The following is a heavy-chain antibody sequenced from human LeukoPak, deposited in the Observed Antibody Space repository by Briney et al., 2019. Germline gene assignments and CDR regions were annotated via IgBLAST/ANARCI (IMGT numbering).Heavy chain of an antibody. D-gene: IGHD5-24*01. CDR2: IYHSGST. Sequence: SETLSLTCAVYGGSFSGYYWSWIRQPPGKGLEWIGEIYHSGSTNYNPSLKSRVTISVDKSKNQFSLKLSSVTAADTAVHYCARANRDGYNRDAFDIWGQGTMVTVSS. CDR1: GGSFSGYY. J-gene: IGHJ3*02. V-gene: IGHV4-34*01. CDR3: ARANRDGYNRDAFDI.